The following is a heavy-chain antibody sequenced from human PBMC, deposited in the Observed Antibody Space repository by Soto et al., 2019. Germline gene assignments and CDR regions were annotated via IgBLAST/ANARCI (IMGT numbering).Heavy chain of an antibody. CDR3: AREMALSGSYAFDI. V-gene: IGHV3-30-3*01. CDR1: GFTFSSYT. Sequence: QVQLVESRGGVVQPGRSLRLSCAASGFTFSSYTMHWVRQAPGKGLEWVAVISYDGSNKYYADSVKGRFTISRDNSKNTLYLQMNSLRPEDTAVYYCAREMALSGSYAFDIWGQGAMVTVSS. CDR2: ISYDGSNK. D-gene: IGHD1-26*01. J-gene: IGHJ3*02.